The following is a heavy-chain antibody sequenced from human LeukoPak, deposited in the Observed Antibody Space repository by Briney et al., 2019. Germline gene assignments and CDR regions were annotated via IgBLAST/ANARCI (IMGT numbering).Heavy chain of an antibody. CDR3: ARDRSYYGSGSFDP. J-gene: IGHJ5*02. Sequence: GGSLRLSCAASGFTFSSYAMHWVRQAPGKGLEWVAVISYDGSNKYYADSVKGRFTISRDNSKNTLYLQMSSLRAEDTAVYYCARDRSYYGSGSFDPWGQGTLVTVSS. CDR2: ISYDGSNK. V-gene: IGHV3-30*04. CDR1: GFTFSSYA. D-gene: IGHD3-10*01.